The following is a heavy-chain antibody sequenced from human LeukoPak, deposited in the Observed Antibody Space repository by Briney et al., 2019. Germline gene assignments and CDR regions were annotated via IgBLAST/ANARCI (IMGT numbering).Heavy chain of an antibody. Sequence: GGSLRLSCAASGFTFSSYAMSWVRQAPGKGLEWVSAISGSGGSTYYADSVKGRFTIPRDNSKNTLYLQMNSLRAEDTAVYYCAKAHPHYYGSGSPPWYFDLWGRGTLVTVSS. CDR2: ISGSGGST. CDR1: GFTFSSYA. J-gene: IGHJ2*01. CDR3: AKAHPHYYGSGSPPWYFDL. V-gene: IGHV3-23*01. D-gene: IGHD3-10*01.